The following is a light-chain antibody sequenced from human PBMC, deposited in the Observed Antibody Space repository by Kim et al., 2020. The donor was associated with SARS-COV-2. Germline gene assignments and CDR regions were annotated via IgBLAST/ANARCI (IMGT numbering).Light chain of an antibody. CDR1: QGIGSY. CDR2: AAS. Sequence: ASVGDRVTITCRTSQGIGSYLAWYQQKPGKVPKLLIYAASTLQSGVPSRFSGSGSETDFTLTITSLQPEDFATYYCQQLEYYPITFGQGTRLEIK. J-gene: IGKJ5*01. CDR3: QQLEYYPIT. V-gene: IGKV1-9*01.